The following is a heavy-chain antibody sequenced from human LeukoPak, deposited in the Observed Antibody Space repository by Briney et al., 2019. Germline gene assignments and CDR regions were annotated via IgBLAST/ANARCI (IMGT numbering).Heavy chain of an antibody. Sequence: GGSLRLSCAASGFTFDDYGMSWVRQAPGKGLEWVAVIRYDGNNKYYADSVKGRFTISRDNSKNMLYLQMNSLGTEDTAVYYCAKDRWGAVASFDYWGQGTLVTVSS. D-gene: IGHD6-19*01. J-gene: IGHJ4*02. CDR1: GFTFDDYG. CDR3: AKDRWGAVASFDY. CDR2: IRYDGNNK. V-gene: IGHV3-30*02.